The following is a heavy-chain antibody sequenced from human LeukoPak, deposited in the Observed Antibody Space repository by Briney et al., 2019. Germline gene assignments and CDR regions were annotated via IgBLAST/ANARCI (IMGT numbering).Heavy chain of an antibody. Sequence: GGSLRLSCTASGFIFNKYWMSWVRQAPGKGLEWVANIKQDGSEKYYVDSVKGRFTISRDNAKNSLYLQMNSLRAEDTAVYYCARDLDGTLDYWGKGTLVTVSS. CDR3: ARDLDGTLDY. D-gene: IGHD6-13*01. V-gene: IGHV3-7*01. CDR2: IKQDGSEK. CDR1: GFIFNKYW. J-gene: IGHJ4*02.